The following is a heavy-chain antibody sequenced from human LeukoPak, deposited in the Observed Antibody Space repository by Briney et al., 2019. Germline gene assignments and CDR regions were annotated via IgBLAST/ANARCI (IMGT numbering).Heavy chain of an antibody. D-gene: IGHD3-9*01. V-gene: IGHV1-69*01. CDR2: IIPIFGTA. Sequence: GASVKVSCKASGGTFSSYAISWVRQAPGQGLEWMGGIIPIFGTANYAQKFQGRVTITADESTSTAYMELSSVRSEDTAVCYCARCTRYFDWTGARYCYYYGMDGWGKASTVTVCS. J-gene: IGHJ6*01. CDR1: GGTFSSYA. CDR3: ARCTRYFDWTGARYCYYYGMDG.